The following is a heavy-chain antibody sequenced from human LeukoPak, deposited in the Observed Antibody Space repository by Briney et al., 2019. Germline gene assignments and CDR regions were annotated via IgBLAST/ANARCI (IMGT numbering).Heavy chain of an antibody. J-gene: IGHJ4*02. V-gene: IGHV1-2*02. CDR1: GGTFSSYA. CDR2: IDPNSGGT. D-gene: IGHD3-3*01. Sequence: ASVKVSCKASGGTFSSYAISWVRQAPGQGLEWMGWIDPNSGGTNYAQKFQGRVTMTRDTSISTAYMELSRLRSDDTAVYYCARDRYTIFGVVIIFDYWGQGTLVTVSS. CDR3: ARDRYTIFGVVIIFDY.